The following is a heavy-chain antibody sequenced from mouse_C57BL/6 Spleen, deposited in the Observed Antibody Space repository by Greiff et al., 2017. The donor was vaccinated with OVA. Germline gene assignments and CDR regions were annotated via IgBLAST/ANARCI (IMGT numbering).Heavy chain of an antibody. Sequence: EVKVVESGGGLVKPGGSLKLSCAASGFTFSSYTMSWVRQTPEKRLEWVATISGGGGNTYYPDSVKCRFTISRDNAKNTLYLQMSSLRSEDTALYYCARKGPGTRGYFDVWGTGTTVTVSS. CDR2: ISGGGGNT. D-gene: IGHD4-1*01. J-gene: IGHJ1*03. CDR3: ARKGPGTRGYFDV. V-gene: IGHV5-9*01. CDR1: GFTFSSYT.